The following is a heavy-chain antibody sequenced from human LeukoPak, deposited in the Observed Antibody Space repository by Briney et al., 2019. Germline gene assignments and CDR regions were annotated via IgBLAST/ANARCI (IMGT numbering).Heavy chain of an antibody. Sequence: GGSLRLSCAASGFTFSNYAMSWVRQAPGKGLEWVSAISGSGGSTYYADSVKGRFTISRDSSKNTLYLQMNSLRAEDTAVYYCAKDLMEWLPHYFDHWGQGTLVTVSS. CDR3: AKDLMEWLPHYFDH. CDR1: GFTFSNYA. CDR2: ISGSGGST. D-gene: IGHD3-3*01. J-gene: IGHJ4*02. V-gene: IGHV3-23*01.